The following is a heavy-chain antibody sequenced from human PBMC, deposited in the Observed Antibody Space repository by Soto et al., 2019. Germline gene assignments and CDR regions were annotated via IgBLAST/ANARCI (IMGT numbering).Heavy chain of an antibody. V-gene: IGHV1-3*01. CDR2: INAGSGNT. D-gene: IGHD6-13*01. Sequence: QVQLVQSGAEVKKPGASVKVSCKASGYTFTSYAMHWVRQAPGQRLEWMGWINAGSGNTKYSQKFQGRVTITRDTXASTAYMELSSLSSEDTAVYYCARGHSSSWYVFDYWGQGTLVTVSS. CDR1: GYTFTSYA. J-gene: IGHJ4*02. CDR3: ARGHSSSWYVFDY.